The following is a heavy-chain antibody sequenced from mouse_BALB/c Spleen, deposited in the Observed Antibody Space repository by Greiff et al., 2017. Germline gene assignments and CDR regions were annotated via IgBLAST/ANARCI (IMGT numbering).Heavy chain of an antibody. D-gene: IGHD1-1*01. CDR2: INSNGGST. CDR1: GFTFSSYG. J-gene: IGHJ2*01. Sequence: EVKLEESGGGLVQPGGSLKLSCAASGFTFSSYGMSWVRQTPDKRLELVATINSNGGSTYYPDSVKGRFTISRDNAKNTLYLQMSSLKSEDTAMYYCASGVLRDYWGQGTTLTVSS. V-gene: IGHV5-6-3*01. CDR3: ASGVLRDY.